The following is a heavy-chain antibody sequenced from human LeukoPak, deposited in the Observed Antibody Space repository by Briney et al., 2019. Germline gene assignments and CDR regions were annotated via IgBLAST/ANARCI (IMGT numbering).Heavy chain of an antibody. V-gene: IGHV1-69*04. Sequence: GASVKVSCKASGGTFSSYAISWVRQAPGQGLEWMGRIIPILGIANYAQKFQGRVTITADKSTSTAYMELSSLRSEDTAVYYCAKVSRWLQFEYFDLWGRGTLVTVSS. J-gene: IGHJ2*01. CDR3: AKVSRWLQFEYFDL. D-gene: IGHD5-12*01. CDR2: IIPILGIA. CDR1: GGTFSSYA.